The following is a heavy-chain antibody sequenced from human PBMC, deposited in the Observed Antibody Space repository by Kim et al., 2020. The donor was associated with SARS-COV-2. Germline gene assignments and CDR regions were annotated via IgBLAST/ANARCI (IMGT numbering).Heavy chain of an antibody. CDR3: ASPLYYYDSSGYFDFDY. J-gene: IGHJ4*02. V-gene: IGHV1-69*02. D-gene: IGHD3-22*01. Sequence: FQGRVTITADKSTSTAYMELSSLRSEDTAVYYCASPLYYYDSSGYFDFDYWGQGTLVTVSS.